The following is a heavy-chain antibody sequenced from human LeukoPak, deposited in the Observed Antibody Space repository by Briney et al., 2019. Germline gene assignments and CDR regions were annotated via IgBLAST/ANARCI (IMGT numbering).Heavy chain of an antibody. D-gene: IGHD2-2*01. J-gene: IGHJ6*02. CDR3: ARYNCSSTSCYSMSYYYYGMDV. Sequence: SETLSLTCTVSGGSISSSSYYWGWIRQPPGKGLEWIGSIYYSGSTYYNPSLKSRVTISVDKSKNQFSLKLSSVTAADTAVYYCARYNCSSTSCYSMSYYYYGMDVWGQGTTVTVSS. CDR2: IYYSGST. V-gene: IGHV4-39*07. CDR1: GGSISSSSYY.